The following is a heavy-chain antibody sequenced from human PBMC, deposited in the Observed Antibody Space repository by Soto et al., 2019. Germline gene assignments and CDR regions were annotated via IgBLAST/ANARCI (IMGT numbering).Heavy chain of an antibody. CDR1: EFTFSSYE. Sequence: GGSLRLSCVASEFTFSSYEMNWVRQAPGKGLEWVSYISSSGTTIYYTDSVKGRFTISRDNAKKSLYLQMNSLRAEDTAVYYCVRFGGAAAGPGDYWGQGTLVTAPQ. V-gene: IGHV3-48*03. CDR3: VRFGGAAAGPGDY. J-gene: IGHJ4*02. CDR2: ISSSGTTI. D-gene: IGHD6-13*01.